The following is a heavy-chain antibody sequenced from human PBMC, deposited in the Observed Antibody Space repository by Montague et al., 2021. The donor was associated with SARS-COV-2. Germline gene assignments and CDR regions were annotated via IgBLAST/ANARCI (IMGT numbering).Heavy chain of an antibody. CDR3: AGMLVPYYGKDV. Sequence: SLRLSCAASGFTLSSYGMHWVRQAPGKGLEWVAVIWYDGSNKYYADSVKGRFTISRDNSKNTLYLQMNSLRAEDTAVYYCAGMLVPYYGKDVWGQGTTVTVSS. CDR1: GFTLSSYG. CDR2: IWYDGSNK. V-gene: IGHV3-33*01. D-gene: IGHD6-13*01. J-gene: IGHJ6*02.